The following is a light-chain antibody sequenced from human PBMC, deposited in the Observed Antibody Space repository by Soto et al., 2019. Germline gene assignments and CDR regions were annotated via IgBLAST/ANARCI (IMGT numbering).Light chain of an antibody. V-gene: IGLV2-14*01. Sequence: QSALTQPASVSGSPGQSITISCTGTTSDVGGYKFVSWYQQLPDKAPQLIIYEVSNRPSGVSNRFSGSKSGNTASLTISGLQAEDEAYYYCISYTTRTTPVVFGGGTQLTVL. CDR2: EVS. CDR3: ISYTTRTTPVV. CDR1: TSDVGGYKF. J-gene: IGLJ2*01.